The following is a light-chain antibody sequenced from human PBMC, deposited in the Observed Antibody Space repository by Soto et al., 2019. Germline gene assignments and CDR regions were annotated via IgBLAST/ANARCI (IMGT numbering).Light chain of an antibody. Sequence: EILMMQSPVTLSLSPGERATLSCRASHSVSSNLAWYQQKPGQAPRLLIYDASTRATGVPARFSGSGSGTDFTLTITSLQPEDFATYYCRQSYGTPITFGQGTRLEIK. CDR3: RQSYGTPIT. V-gene: IGKV3-15*01. CDR1: HSVSSN. J-gene: IGKJ5*01. CDR2: DAS.